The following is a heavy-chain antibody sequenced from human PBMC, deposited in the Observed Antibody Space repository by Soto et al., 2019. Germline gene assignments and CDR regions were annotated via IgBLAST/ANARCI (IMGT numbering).Heavy chain of an antibody. J-gene: IGHJ5*02. CDR2: IYHSGST. Sequence: SETLSLTCALSGGSISSGGYSWNWIRQPPGKGLEWIGYIYHSGSTLYNPSLKNRVTISVDKAKSRFSLKLTFVTAADTAVYYCARDQLEGNWFDPWGQGTMVTVCS. CDR3: ARDQLEGNWFDP. D-gene: IGHD1-1*01. V-gene: IGHV4-30-2*01. CDR1: GGSISSGGYS.